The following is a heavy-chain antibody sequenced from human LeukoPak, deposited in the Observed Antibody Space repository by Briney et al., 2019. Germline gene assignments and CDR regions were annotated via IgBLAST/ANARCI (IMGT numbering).Heavy chain of an antibody. D-gene: IGHD2-2*01. Sequence: SETLSLTCTVSGYSISSGYYWSWIRQPAGKGLEWIGRIYTSGSTNYNPSLKSRVTISVDTSKNQFSLKLSSVTAADTAVYYCARVAPSYCSSTSCSTDYWGQGTLVTVSS. CDR3: ARVAPSYCSSTSCSTDY. J-gene: IGHJ4*02. V-gene: IGHV4-61*02. CDR1: GYSISSGYY. CDR2: IYTSGST.